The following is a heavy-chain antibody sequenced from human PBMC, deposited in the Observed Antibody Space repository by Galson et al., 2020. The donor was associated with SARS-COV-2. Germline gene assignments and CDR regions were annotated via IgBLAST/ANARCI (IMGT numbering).Heavy chain of an antibody. CDR1: GGSLSSSY. CDR2: INHSGNT. J-gene: IGHJ2*01. V-gene: IGHV4-34*01. CDR3: VRGSIMATSWYFDL. Sequence: SETLSLTFADFGGSLSSSYWTWIRQPPGKGLEWIGAINHSGNTNYNPSLKTRVTISVDTSKNQFSLRLTSVTAADTAVYHCVRGSIMATSWYFDLWVRGTLVSVSS. D-gene: IGHD5-12*01.